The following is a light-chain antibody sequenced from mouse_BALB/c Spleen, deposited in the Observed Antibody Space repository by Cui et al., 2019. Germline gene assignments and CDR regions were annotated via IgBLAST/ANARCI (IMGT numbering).Light chain of an antibody. V-gene: IGKV4-70*01. CDR1: SSIRY. CDR2: DTS. Sequence: QIVLTQSPAIMSASPGEKVTMTCSASSSIRYMNWYQQKPGTSPKRWIYDTSKLASGVPARFSGSGSGTSYSLTISSMEAEDAATYYGHQRSSYPYTFGGGTKLEIK. CDR3: HQRSSYPYT. J-gene: IGKJ2*01.